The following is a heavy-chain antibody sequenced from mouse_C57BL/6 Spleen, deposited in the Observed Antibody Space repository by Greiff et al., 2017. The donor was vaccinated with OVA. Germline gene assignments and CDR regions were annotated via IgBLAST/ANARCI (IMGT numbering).Heavy chain of an antibody. V-gene: IGHV7-3*01. CDR2: IRNKANGYTT. J-gene: IGHJ4*01. D-gene: IGHD1-1*01. CDR3: ARSVVAYYYAMDY. CDR1: GFTFTDYY. Sequence: EVQLQESGGGLVQPGGSLSLSCAASGFTFTDYYMSWVRQPPGKALEWLGFIRNKANGYTTEYSASVKGRFTISRDNSQSILYLQMNALRAEDSATYYCARSVVAYYYAMDYWGQGTSVTVSS.